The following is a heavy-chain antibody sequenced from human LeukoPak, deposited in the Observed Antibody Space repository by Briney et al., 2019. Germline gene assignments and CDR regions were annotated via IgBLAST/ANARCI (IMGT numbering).Heavy chain of an antibody. D-gene: IGHD6-13*01. Sequence: ASVKVSCKASGYTFTGYYMNWVRQATGKGLGWMGGFDPEDGEAIYSKKFQGRGTMTEDTSTDTAYMELSSLRSEGTAVYYCACWEQQREYFQHWGQGTLVTVSS. V-gene: IGHV1-24*01. CDR2: FDPEDGEA. CDR1: GYTFTGYY. J-gene: IGHJ1*01. CDR3: ACWEQQREYFQH.